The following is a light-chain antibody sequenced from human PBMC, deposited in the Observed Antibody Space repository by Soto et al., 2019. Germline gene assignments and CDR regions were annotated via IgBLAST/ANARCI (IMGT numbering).Light chain of an antibody. CDR1: TGAVTSGHY. CDR2: DTS. J-gene: IGLJ1*01. V-gene: IGLV7-46*01. CDR3: LLSSSAARRGV. Sequence: QAVVTQEPSMTMSPGGTVTLTCGSSTGAVTSGHYPYWFQQKPGQAPRTLIYDTSNKHSWTPARFSGSLLGGKAALTLSGAQPEDESEYYCLLSSSAARRGVFGTGTKLTVL.